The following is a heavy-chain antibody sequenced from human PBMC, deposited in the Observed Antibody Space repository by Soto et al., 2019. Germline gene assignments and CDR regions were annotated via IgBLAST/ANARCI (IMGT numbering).Heavy chain of an antibody. CDR1: GGSISSGGYY. V-gene: IGHV4-61*08. Sequence: SETLSLTCTVSGGSISSGGYYWSWIRQHPGKGLEWIGYIYYSGSTNYNPSLKSRVTISVDTSKNQFSLKLSSVTAADTAVYYCASGITMVRGVIIESWFGPWGQGTLVTVSS. CDR2: IYYSGST. J-gene: IGHJ5*02. CDR3: ASGITMVRGVIIESWFGP. D-gene: IGHD3-10*01.